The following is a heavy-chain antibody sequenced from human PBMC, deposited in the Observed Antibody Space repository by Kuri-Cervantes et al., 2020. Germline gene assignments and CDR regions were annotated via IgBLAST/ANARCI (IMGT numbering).Heavy chain of an antibody. D-gene: IGHD2-15*01. V-gene: IGHV1-2*02. J-gene: IGHJ4*02. Sequence: ASVNVSCKASVYTFTGYYMHWVRQAPGQGLEWMEWINPNSGGTNYAQKFQCRVTITRDTSISTAYMELSRLRSDDTAVYYCAREPYCSCGSCYYFDYWGQGTLVTVSS. CDR2: INPNSGGT. CDR1: VYTFTGYY. CDR3: AREPYCSCGSCYYFDY.